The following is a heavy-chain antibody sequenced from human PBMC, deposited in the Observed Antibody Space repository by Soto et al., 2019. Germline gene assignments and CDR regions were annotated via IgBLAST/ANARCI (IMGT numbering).Heavy chain of an antibody. V-gene: IGHV1-18*01. CDR3: AREKWFGQTPFDY. CDR2: ISGYDGNT. CDR1: GFTLNDFG. Sequence: ASVKVSCKASGFTLNDFGVSWVRQAPGQGLEWMGWISGYDGNTNFAQKYEGRVTMTIDSSTSTAYMELRNLRSDDTAMYYCAREKWFGQTPFDYWGQGTLATVSS. D-gene: IGHD3-10*01. J-gene: IGHJ4*02.